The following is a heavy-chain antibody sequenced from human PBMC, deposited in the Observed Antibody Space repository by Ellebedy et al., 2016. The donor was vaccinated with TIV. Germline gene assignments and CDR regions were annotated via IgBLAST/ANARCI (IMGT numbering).Heavy chain of an antibody. D-gene: IGHD7-27*01. J-gene: IGHJ4*02. Sequence: GESLKISXKGSGYSFTSYWISWVRQMPGKGLEWMGRIDPSDSYTNYSPSFQGHVTISADKSISTAYLQWSSLKASDTAMYYCAMGRLGSSLRYFDYWGQGTLVTVSS. CDR1: GYSFTSYW. CDR2: IDPSDSYT. CDR3: AMGRLGSSLRYFDY. V-gene: IGHV5-10-1*01.